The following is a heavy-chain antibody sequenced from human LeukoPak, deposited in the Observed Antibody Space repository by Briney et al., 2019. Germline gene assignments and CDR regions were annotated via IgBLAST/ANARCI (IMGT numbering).Heavy chain of an antibody. CDR1: SGSISSYY. J-gene: IGHJ4*02. CDR2: IYHSGST. CDR3: ARGDDYVWGSYPRD. V-gene: IGHV4-59*12. D-gene: IGHD3-16*01. Sequence: SETLSLTCTVSSGSISSYYWSWIRQPPGKGLEWIGYIYHSGSTYYNPSLKSRVTISVDRSKNQFSLKLSSVTAADTAVYYCARGDDYVWGSYPRDWGQGTLVTVSS.